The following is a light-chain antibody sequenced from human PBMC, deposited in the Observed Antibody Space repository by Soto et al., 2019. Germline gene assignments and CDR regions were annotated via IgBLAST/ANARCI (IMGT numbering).Light chain of an antibody. CDR2: GAS. CDR3: QQYGISPFT. CDR1: QSVSSSY. Sequence: EIVLTQSPGTLSLSPGERATLSCRASQSVSSSYLAWYQQKPGQAPRLLIYGASSRATGIPDRFSGSGSGTDFTLSISRLEPEVFAVYYCQQYGISPFTFGQGTRLEI. J-gene: IGKJ5*01. V-gene: IGKV3-20*01.